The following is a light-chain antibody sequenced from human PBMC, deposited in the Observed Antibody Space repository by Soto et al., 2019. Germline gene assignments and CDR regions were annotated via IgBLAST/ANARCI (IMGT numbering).Light chain of an antibody. Sequence: DIVMTQSPDSLAVSLGERATINCKSSQSVLYSSNNKNYLAWYQQKPGQPPKLLIYWASTRESGVPDRFSGSGSGTDFTLTISILQAEDVAVYYCQHYYSPLWTFGQGTKVEIK. CDR2: WAS. V-gene: IGKV4-1*01. CDR1: QSVLYSSNNKNY. CDR3: QHYYSPLWT. J-gene: IGKJ1*01.